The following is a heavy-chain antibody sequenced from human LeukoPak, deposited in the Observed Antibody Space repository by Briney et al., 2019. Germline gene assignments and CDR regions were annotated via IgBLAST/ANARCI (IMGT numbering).Heavy chain of an antibody. Sequence: SETLCLTCTVSGGSISNYYWSWIRRPPGKGLEWIGYIYYSGSTNYNPSLKSRVTISVDTSKNQFSLKLSSVTAADTAVYYCARGANSFDYWGQGTLVTVSS. CDR1: GGSISNYY. D-gene: IGHD4/OR15-4a*01. CDR2: IYYSGST. V-gene: IGHV4-59*01. J-gene: IGHJ4*02. CDR3: ARGANSFDY.